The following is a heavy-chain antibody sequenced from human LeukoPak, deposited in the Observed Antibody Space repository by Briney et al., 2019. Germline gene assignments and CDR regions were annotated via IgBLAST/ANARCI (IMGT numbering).Heavy chain of an antibody. CDR3: ARGGYSYGNTFDY. Sequence: ASVKVSCKASGYTFTSYDINWVRQATGQGLEWMGWMNPNSGNTGYAQKFQGRVTITTDESTSTAYMELSSLRSEDTAVYYCARGGYSYGNTFDYWGQGTLVTVSS. D-gene: IGHD5-18*01. J-gene: IGHJ4*02. V-gene: IGHV1-8*01. CDR1: GYTFTSYD. CDR2: MNPNSGNT.